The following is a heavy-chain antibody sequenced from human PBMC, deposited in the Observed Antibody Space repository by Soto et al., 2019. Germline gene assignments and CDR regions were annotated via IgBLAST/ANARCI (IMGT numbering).Heavy chain of an antibody. D-gene: IGHD3-22*01. CDR3: ARDWTHYDSSGPGDD. J-gene: IGHJ4*02. CDR1: GCTFSSYA. Sequence: ASVKVSCKDSGCTFSSYAISWVRQAPGQGLEWLGWINAANGDRKYSLKFQVRVTITKDPSAITAYMKLSSLRSEDTAVYYCARDWTHYDSSGPGDDWGQGTLVTVSS. CDR2: INAANGDR. V-gene: IGHV1-3*01.